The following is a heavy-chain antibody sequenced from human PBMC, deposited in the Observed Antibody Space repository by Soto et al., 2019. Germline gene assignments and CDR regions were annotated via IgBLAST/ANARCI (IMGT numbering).Heavy chain of an antibody. D-gene: IGHD6-19*01. CDR3: ARIGSGWYEGVLNYYYYGMDV. Sequence: QVQLQESGPGLVKPSETLSLTCTVSGGSVSSGSYYWSWIRQPPGKGLEWIGYIYYSGSTNYNPSLKSRVTISVDTSTNQFSLKLSSVTAADTAVYCCARIGSGWYEGVLNYYYYGMDVWGQGTTVTVSS. CDR1: GGSVSSGSYY. CDR2: IYYSGST. V-gene: IGHV4-61*01. J-gene: IGHJ6*02.